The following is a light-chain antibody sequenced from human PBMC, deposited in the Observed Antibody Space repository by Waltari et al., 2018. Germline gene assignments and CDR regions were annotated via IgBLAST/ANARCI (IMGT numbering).Light chain of an antibody. CDR3: SSYTSSSTWV. J-gene: IGLJ3*02. CDR2: DVS. V-gene: IGLV2-14*01. Sequence: QSALTQPASGSGSPGQAITIPCPGTSSDVGGYNYFSWYQQHPGKAPKLMIYDVSNRPSGVSNRFSGSKSGNTASLTISGLQAEDEADYYCSSYTSSSTWVFGGGTKLTVL. CDR1: SSDVGGYNY.